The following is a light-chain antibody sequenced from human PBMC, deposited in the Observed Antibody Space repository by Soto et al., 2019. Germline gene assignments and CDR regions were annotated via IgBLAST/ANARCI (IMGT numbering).Light chain of an antibody. J-gene: IGKJ1*01. Sequence: EIVLTQSPGTLSLSPGERAIFSCRASQSVSSTYLAWYQHRPGQAPRLLIYAASSRATGIPVRFSGSGSGTDFTLSISRLEPEDFAVYYCQHYGSSSWTFGQGTKVDIK. CDR3: QHYGSSSWT. CDR2: AAS. V-gene: IGKV3-20*01. CDR1: QSVSSTY.